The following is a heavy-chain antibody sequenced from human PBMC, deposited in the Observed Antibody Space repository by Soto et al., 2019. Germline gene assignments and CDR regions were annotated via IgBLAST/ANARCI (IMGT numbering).Heavy chain of an antibody. Sequence: EVPLVESGGGLVQPGGSLRLSYAASGFTFSDHYMDWVRQAPGKGLEWVGRTRNKANSYTTEYAASVKGRFTISRDDSKNSLYLQMNSLKTEDTAVYYCARVGRYCSGGSCHSDWYFDLWGRGILVTVSS. V-gene: IGHV3-72*01. D-gene: IGHD2-15*01. CDR2: TRNKANSYTT. J-gene: IGHJ2*01. CDR1: GFTFSDHY. CDR3: ARVGRYCSGGSCHSDWYFDL.